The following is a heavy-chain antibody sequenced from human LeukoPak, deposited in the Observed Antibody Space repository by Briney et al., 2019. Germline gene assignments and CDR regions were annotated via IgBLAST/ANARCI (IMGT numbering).Heavy chain of an antibody. V-gene: IGHV3-7*03. J-gene: IGHJ1*01. CDR2: IREGRGQE. Sequence: AGGSLRLSCAASGFTVSSNYMSWVRQAPGKGLEWVANIREGRGQEYYVHSVKSRLTISKDSAKNPLYLQMNTLRVEDTAMYYCASLDTAKQPLAKHWGQGTLVTVSS. CDR1: GFTVSSNY. CDR3: ASLDTAKQPLAKH. D-gene: IGHD5-18*01.